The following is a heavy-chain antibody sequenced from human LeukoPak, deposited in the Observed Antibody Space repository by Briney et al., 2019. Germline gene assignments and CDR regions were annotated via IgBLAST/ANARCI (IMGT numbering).Heavy chain of an antibody. CDR3: ARGDYYYDSSGYPGDY. CDR1: GFTFSSYE. J-gene: IGHJ4*02. V-gene: IGHV3-48*03. CDR2: ISSSGSTI. D-gene: IGHD3-22*01. Sequence: PRGSLRLSCAASGFTFSSYEMNWVRQAPGKGLEWVSYISSSGSTIYYADSVKGRFTISRDNAKNSLYLQMNSLRAEDTAVYYCARGDYYYDSSGYPGDYWGQGTLVTVSS.